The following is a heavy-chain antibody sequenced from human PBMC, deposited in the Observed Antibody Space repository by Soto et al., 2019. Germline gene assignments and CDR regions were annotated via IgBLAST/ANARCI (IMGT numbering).Heavy chain of an antibody. CDR1: GFTFTSSA. D-gene: IGHD6-19*01. CDR2: IVVGSGNT. CDR3: AADSSGWFSSFY. Sequence: QMQLVQSGPEVKKPGTSVKVSCKASGFTFTSSAVQWVRQARGQRLEWIGWIVVGSGNTNYAQKFQERVTITRDMSTSTAYMELSSLRSEDTAVYYCAADSSGWFSSFYWGQGTLATVSS. J-gene: IGHJ4*02. V-gene: IGHV1-58*01.